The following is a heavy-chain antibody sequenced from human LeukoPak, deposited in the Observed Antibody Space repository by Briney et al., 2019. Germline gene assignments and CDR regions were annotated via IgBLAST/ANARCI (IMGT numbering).Heavy chain of an antibody. J-gene: IGHJ4*02. Sequence: GGSLRLSCAASGFDFSSNWMHWVRHAPGQGLVWVSRIKGDGISTNYADSVKGRFTISRDIAKNTLYLRMNSLRAEDTGVYYCAKDHYWSIDYWGRGTLVTVSS. V-gene: IGHV3-74*01. CDR2: IKGDGIST. CDR3: AKDHYWSIDY. D-gene: IGHD3-3*01. CDR1: GFDFSSNW.